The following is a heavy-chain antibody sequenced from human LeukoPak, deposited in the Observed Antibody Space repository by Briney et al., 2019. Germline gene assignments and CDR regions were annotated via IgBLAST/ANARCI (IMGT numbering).Heavy chain of an antibody. J-gene: IGHJ3*02. CDR2: IYYSGST. Sequence: SETLSLTCTVSGGSISSYYWSWIRQPPGKGLEWIGYIYYSGSTNYNPSLKSRVTISVDTSKNQFSLKLSSVTAADAAVYYCARAPPPYHYEDDAFDIWGQGTMVTVSS. CDR3: ARAPPPYHYEDDAFDI. D-gene: IGHD3-22*01. CDR1: GGSISSYY. V-gene: IGHV4-59*01.